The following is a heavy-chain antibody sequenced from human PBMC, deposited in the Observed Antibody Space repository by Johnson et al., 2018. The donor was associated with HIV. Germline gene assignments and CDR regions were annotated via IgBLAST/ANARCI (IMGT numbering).Heavy chain of an antibody. CDR3: ATRDPTYRPGVFDM. Sequence: QVQLVESGGGVVQPGGSLRLSCAASGFTFSSYAMHWVRQAPGKGLEWVAVISYDGSNKYYADSVKGRFTISRDNSKNTLYLQMNSLRAEDTAVYYCATRDPTYRPGVFDMWGQGTMVSVSS. CDR1: GFTFSSYA. CDR2: ISYDGSNK. J-gene: IGHJ3*02. V-gene: IGHV3-30-3*02. D-gene: IGHD2-8*01.